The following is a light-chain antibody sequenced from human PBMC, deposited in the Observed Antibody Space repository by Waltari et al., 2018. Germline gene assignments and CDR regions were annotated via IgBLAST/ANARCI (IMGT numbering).Light chain of an antibody. J-gene: IGKJ1*01. CDR2: AAS. Sequence: DIQMTQSPSSLSASVGDRVTITCRASQGISNYLAWYQQKPGKVPKLLIYAASTLQSVFPSRFSGSGSGTDFTLTISSLQPEDVATDYCQKYNSAPPWTFGQGTKVEIK. CDR1: QGISNY. V-gene: IGKV1-27*01. CDR3: QKYNSAPPWT.